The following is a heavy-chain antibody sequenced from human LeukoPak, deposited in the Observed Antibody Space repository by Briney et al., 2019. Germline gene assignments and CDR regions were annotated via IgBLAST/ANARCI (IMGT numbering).Heavy chain of an antibody. CDR3: ARPYGVGWSGLEH. V-gene: IGHV3-7*01. Sequence: GGSLRLSCAASGFTVSGNYMSWVRQTPGKGLEWVANIKPDGSAQYYADSVRGRFTISRDSAKNSVFLQMNSLRAEDTAVYHCARPYGVGWSGLEHWGRGTLVTVSS. CDR1: GFTVSGNY. J-gene: IGHJ4*02. CDR2: IKPDGSAQ. D-gene: IGHD6-19*01.